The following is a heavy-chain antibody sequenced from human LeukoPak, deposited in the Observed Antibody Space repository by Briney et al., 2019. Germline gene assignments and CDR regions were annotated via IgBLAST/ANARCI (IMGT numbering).Heavy chain of an antibody. CDR1: GFTFDDYA. CDR3: ANIFGSGWNEVPRDAFDI. J-gene: IGHJ3*02. D-gene: IGHD6-19*01. V-gene: IGHV3-9*01. Sequence: GGSLRLSCAASGFTFDDYAMHWVRQAPGKGLEWVSGISWNSGSIGYADSVKGRFTISRDNAKNSLYLQMNSLRAEDTALYYCANIFGSGWNEVPRDAFDIWGQGTMVTVSS. CDR2: ISWNSGSI.